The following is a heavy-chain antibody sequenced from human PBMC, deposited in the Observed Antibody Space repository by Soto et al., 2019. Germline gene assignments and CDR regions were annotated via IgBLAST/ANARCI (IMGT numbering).Heavy chain of an antibody. CDR2: IYYSGST. Sequence: SETLSLTNTVSAGSTSRERSYVGWILLPQGKGLECIGSIYYSGSTYYNPSLKSRVTISVDTSKNQFSLKLSSVTAADTAVYYCARHGVGLGRWLRNAYYYGMDVWGQGTTVT. CDR3: ARHGVGLGRWLRNAYYYGMDV. V-gene: IGHV4-39*01. J-gene: IGHJ6*02. D-gene: IGHD5-12*01. CDR1: AGSTSRERSY.